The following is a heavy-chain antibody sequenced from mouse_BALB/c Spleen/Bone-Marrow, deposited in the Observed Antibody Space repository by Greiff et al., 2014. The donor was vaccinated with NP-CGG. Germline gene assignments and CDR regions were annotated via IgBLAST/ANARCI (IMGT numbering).Heavy chain of an antibody. V-gene: IGHV2-9*02. J-gene: IGHJ2*01. CDR2: IWAGGSI. CDR3: ARYYYGFLDY. D-gene: IGHD1-2*01. Sequence: QVQLKESGPGLVAPSQSLSITCTVSGFSLTSYGVHWVRQPPGKGLEWLGVIWAGGSINYNSTLMSRLTISKDNSKSQVFLKMNSLQTDDTAMYYCARYYYGFLDYWGQGTTLTVSS. CDR1: GFSLTSYG.